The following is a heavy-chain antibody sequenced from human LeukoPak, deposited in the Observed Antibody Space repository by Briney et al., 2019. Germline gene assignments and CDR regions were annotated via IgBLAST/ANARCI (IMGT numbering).Heavy chain of an antibody. CDR3: ARMVEGSSWYGDYYYGMDV. V-gene: IGHV1-2*02. CDR1: GYTFTAYY. CDR2: INPNSGGT. D-gene: IGHD6-13*01. Sequence: GASVKVSCKASGYTFTAYYMHWVRQAPGQGFEWMGLINPNSGGTNYAQKFQGRVTMTWDTSISTAYMDLSSLRSDDTAVYYCARMVEGSSWYGDYYYGMDVWGQGTTVTVSS. J-gene: IGHJ6*02.